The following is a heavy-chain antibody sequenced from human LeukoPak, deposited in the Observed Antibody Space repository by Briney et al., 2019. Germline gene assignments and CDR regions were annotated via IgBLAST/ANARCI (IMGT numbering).Heavy chain of an antibody. Sequence: ASVKVSCKASGYTFSSYGIIWARQAPGQGLERMGWVNGYNGNTNYAQKFQGRVAMTTDTSTSTAYVELRSLRSDDTAVYYCARDGGGSYYSDWGQGTLVTVSS. CDR2: VNGYNGNT. CDR1: GYTFSSYG. J-gene: IGHJ4*02. V-gene: IGHV1-18*01. D-gene: IGHD1-26*01. CDR3: ARDGGGSYYSD.